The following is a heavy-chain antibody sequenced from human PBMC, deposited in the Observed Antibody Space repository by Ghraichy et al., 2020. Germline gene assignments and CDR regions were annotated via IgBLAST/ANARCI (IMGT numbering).Heavy chain of an antibody. CDR3: ITGRLTRPGGLRHYDFWGGYYRGY. CDR2: IKSKTEGGTT. V-gene: IGHV3-15*01. J-gene: IGHJ4*02. CDR1: GFTFSNAW. Sequence: GGSLRLSCAASGFTFSNAWMSWVRQAPGKGLEWVGRIKSKTEGGTTGYAAPVKGRFTISREDSKNTLYLQLNSLETEDTAVYYCITGRLTRPGGLRHYDFWGGYYRGYWGQGTLVTVSS. D-gene: IGHD3-3*01.